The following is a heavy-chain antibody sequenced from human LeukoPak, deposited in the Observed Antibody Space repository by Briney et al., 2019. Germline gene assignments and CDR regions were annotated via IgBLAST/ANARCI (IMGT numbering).Heavy chain of an antibody. CDR3: AKDNTYYDFWSGYGPKNDY. CDR1: GFTFGSYG. D-gene: IGHD3-3*01. CDR2: IRYDGSNK. J-gene: IGHJ4*02. Sequence: VGSLRLSCAASGFTFGSYGMHWVRQAPGKGLGWVAFIRYDGSNKYYADSVKGRFTISRDNSKNTLYLQMNSLRAEDTAVYYCAKDNTYYDFWSGYGPKNDYWGQGTLVTVSS. V-gene: IGHV3-30*02.